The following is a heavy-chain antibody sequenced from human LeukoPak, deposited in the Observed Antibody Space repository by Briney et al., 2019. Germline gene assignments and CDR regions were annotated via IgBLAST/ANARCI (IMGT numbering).Heavy chain of an antibody. Sequence: SETLSLTCTVSGGSISSYYWSWIRQPPGKGLEWIGYIYYSGSTNYNPSLKSRVIISVDTSKNQFSLKLSSVTAADTAVYYCARENIVVVPAAIGGGIYYYYYMDVWGKGTTVTVSS. D-gene: IGHD2-2*02. CDR3: ARENIVVVPAAIGGGIYYYYYMDV. V-gene: IGHV4-59*01. J-gene: IGHJ6*03. CDR2: IYYSGST. CDR1: GGSISSYY.